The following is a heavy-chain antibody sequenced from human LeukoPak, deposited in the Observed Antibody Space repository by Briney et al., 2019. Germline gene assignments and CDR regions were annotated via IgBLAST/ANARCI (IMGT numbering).Heavy chain of an antibody. Sequence: GGSLRLSCAASGFTFSGYYMSWIRQAPGKGLEWVSYISSSGSTIYYADSVKGRFTISRDNAKNSLYLQMNSLRAEDTAVYYCARGGYYDFWSGYSGGKYYYYGMDVWGQGTTVTVSS. CDR3: ARGGYYDFWSGYSGGKYYYYGMDV. CDR1: GFTFSGYY. V-gene: IGHV3-11*01. CDR2: ISSSGSTI. J-gene: IGHJ6*02. D-gene: IGHD3-3*01.